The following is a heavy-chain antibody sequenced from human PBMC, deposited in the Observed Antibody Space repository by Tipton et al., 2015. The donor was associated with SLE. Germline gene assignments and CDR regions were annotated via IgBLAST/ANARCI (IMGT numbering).Heavy chain of an antibody. Sequence: LRLSCAASGFTFSTYEMNWVRQAPGKGLEWIGEVFRGGSTNYSPSLESRVTITVDMSKNQFSLKLSSVTAADTAVYYCARAGGGDSNWFDPWGQGTLVTVSS. CDR3: ARAGGGDSNWFDP. V-gene: IGHV4-34*12. CDR2: VFRGGST. D-gene: IGHD2-21*01. J-gene: IGHJ5*02. CDR1: GFTFSTYE.